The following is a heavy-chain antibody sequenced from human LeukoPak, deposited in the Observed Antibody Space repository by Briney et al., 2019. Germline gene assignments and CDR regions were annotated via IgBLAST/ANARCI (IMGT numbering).Heavy chain of an antibody. CDR3: AREYYDTSGTKYAFDI. CDR2: NDPDSGGT. V-gene: IGHV1-2*02. D-gene: IGHD3-22*01. J-gene: IGHJ3*02. CDR1: GYTFTAYY. Sequence: GASVKVSCKASGYTFTAYYVHWVRQAPGQGLEWMGCNDPDSGGTNSAQKFQGRITMTRDTSISTASMELSRLRSDDTAVYYCAREYYDTSGTKYAFDIWGQGTMVTVSS.